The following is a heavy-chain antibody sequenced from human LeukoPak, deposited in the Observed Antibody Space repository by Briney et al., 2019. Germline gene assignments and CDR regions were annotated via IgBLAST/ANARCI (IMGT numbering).Heavy chain of an antibody. CDR2: HRDSGGRT. J-gene: IGHJ4*02. V-gene: IGHV3-23*01. Sequence: GRSLRLPRAVSGITLSNYGMRWARQAPGKGLEWVAGHRDSGGRTNYADSVKRRYNNSRDNPKNSLYLQMNSLRAEDTAVYFCAKRGVVIRVILVGFHKEAYYFDSWGQGALVTVSS. CDR1: GITLSNYG. D-gene: IGHD3-22*01. CDR3: AKRGVVIRVILVGFHKEAYYFDS.